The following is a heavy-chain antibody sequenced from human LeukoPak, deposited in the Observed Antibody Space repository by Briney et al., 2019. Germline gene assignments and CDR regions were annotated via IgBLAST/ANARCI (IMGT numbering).Heavy chain of an antibody. CDR1: GFTFSSYA. J-gene: IGHJ4*02. CDR3: ASFGWKRSRFDY. Sequence: GRSLRLSCAASGFTFSSYAMSWVRQAPGKGLEWVSAISGSGGSTYYADSVKGRFTISRDNSKNTLYLQMNSLRAEDTAVYYCASFGWKRSRFDYWGQGTLVTVSS. D-gene: IGHD6-19*01. CDR2: ISGSGGST. V-gene: IGHV3-23*01.